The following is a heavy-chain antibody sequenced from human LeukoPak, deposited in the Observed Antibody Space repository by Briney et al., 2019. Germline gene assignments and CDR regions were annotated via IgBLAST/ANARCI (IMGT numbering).Heavy chain of an antibody. Sequence: PGGSLRLSCVASGFTFSTYTMNWVRQAPGKGPEWVSSISSRSGSIYYADSVRGRFAISRDNAKNSLYLQMNSLRAEDTAVYLCARVMTVAATEAFDYWGQGILVTVSS. D-gene: IGHD6-19*01. CDR2: ISSRSGSI. J-gene: IGHJ4*02. V-gene: IGHV3-21*06. CDR1: GFTFSTYT. CDR3: ARVMTVAATEAFDY.